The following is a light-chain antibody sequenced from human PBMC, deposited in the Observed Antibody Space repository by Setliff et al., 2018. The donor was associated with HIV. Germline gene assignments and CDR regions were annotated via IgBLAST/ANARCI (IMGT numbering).Light chain of an antibody. J-gene: IGLJ1*01. V-gene: IGLV1-40*01. Sequence: QSVLTRPPSVSGAPGQRVTISCTGSSSNIGAGYDVHWYRQLPGTAPKLLIYGNSNRPSGVPDRFSGSKSDNSASLAITGLQAEDEADYYCQSYDSRLSGYVFGTGTKVTVL. CDR1: SSNIGAGYD. CDR3: QSYDSRLSGYV. CDR2: GNS.